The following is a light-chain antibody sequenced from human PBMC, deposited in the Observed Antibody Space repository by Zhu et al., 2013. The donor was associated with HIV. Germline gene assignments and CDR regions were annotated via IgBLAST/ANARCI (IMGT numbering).Light chain of an antibody. CDR1: QSVTSS. Sequence: EIVLTQSPATLSVSPGERATLSCRASQSVTSSVAWYQRKPGQAPRLLIYGASTRATGIPARFSGSGSGTDFSLTISSLQAEDVAVYYCQQYYSTPITFGQGTRLEIK. V-gene: IGKV3-15*01. CDR2: GAS. CDR3: QQYYSTPIT. J-gene: IGKJ5*01.